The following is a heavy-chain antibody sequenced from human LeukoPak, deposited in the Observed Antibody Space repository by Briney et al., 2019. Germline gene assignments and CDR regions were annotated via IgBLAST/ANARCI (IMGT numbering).Heavy chain of an antibody. V-gene: IGHV4-34*01. CDR1: GGSFSGYY. D-gene: IGHD1-26*01. Sequence: SETLSLTCAVYGGSFSGYYWSWTRQPPGKGLEWIGEINHSGSTNYNPTLKSRVTISVDTSKNQFSLKLSSVTAADTAVYYCARDLESYYYFDYWGQGTLVTVSS. CDR3: ARDLESYYYFDY. J-gene: IGHJ4*02. CDR2: INHSGST.